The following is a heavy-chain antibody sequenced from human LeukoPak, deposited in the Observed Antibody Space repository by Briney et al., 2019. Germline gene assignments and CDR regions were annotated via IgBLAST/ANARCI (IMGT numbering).Heavy chain of an antibody. V-gene: IGHV1-18*04. Sequence: GASVKVSCKASGYTFTGYYMHWVRQAPGQGLEWMGWISAYNGNTNYAQKLQGRVTMTTDTSTSTAYMELRSLRSDDTAVYYCARDTIFGVVRGDYWGQGTLVTVSS. CDR1: GYTFTGYY. CDR2: ISAYNGNT. CDR3: ARDTIFGVVRGDY. D-gene: IGHD3-3*01. J-gene: IGHJ4*02.